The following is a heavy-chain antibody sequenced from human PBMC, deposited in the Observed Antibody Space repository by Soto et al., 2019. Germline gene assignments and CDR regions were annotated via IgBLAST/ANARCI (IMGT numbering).Heavy chain of an antibody. CDR2: IRSKANSYAT. CDR1: GFTFSGSA. D-gene: IGHD4-4*01. Sequence: GGSLRLSCAASGFTFSGSAMHWVRQASGKGLEWVGRIRSKANSYATAYDASVKGRFTIPRDDSKNTAYLQMNSLKTEDTAVYYCTRPYFTVTAKDYYYGMDVWGQGTTVTVSS. J-gene: IGHJ6*02. V-gene: IGHV3-73*01. CDR3: TRPYFTVTAKDYYYGMDV.